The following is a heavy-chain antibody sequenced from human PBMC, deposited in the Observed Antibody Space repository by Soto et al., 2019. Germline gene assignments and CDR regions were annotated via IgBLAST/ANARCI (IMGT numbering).Heavy chain of an antibody. V-gene: IGHV4-31*03. CDR2: ISHSGYT. CDR1: GDSISSGGYY. J-gene: IGHJ6*02. Sequence: SETLSLTCTVSGDSISSGGYYWSWIRHLPGEGLEWIGYISHSGYTYYNPALKSRVTISVDTSKNQFSLRLRSVTAADTAVYYCARAFYGDYAPYYYGMDVWGQGTTVTVSS. CDR3: ARAFYGDYAPYYYGMDV. D-gene: IGHD4-17*01.